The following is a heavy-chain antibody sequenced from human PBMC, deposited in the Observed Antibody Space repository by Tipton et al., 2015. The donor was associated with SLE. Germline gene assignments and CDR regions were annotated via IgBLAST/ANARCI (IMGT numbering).Heavy chain of an antibody. Sequence: TLSLTCTVSGGSISSSSYYWGWIRQPPGKGLEWIGEIYHSGSTNYNPSLKSRVTISVDKSKNQFSLKLSSVTAADTALYYCASRTTVFWFDPWGQGTLVTVSS. CDR2: IYHSGST. V-gene: IGHV4-39*07. CDR3: ASRTTVFWFDP. J-gene: IGHJ5*02. D-gene: IGHD4-17*01. CDR1: GGSISSSSYY.